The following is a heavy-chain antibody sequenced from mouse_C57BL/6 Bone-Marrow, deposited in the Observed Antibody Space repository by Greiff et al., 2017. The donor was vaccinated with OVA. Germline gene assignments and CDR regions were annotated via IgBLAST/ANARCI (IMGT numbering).Heavy chain of an antibody. CDR3: ARDYGSPYYFDY. CDR1: GYTFTSYW. D-gene: IGHD1-1*01. V-gene: IGHV1-55*01. J-gene: IGHJ2*01. Sequence: QVQLKQPGAELVKPGASVKMSCKASGYTFTSYWITCVKQRPGQGLEWIGDLYPGSGSTNYNEKFKSKATLTVDTSSSTAYMQLSSLTSEDSAVYYCARDYGSPYYFDYWGQGTTLTVSS. CDR2: LYPGSGST.